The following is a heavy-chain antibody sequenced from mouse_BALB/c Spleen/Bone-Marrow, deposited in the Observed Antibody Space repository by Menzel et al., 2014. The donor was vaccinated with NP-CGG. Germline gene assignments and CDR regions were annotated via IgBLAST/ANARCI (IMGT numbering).Heavy chain of an antibody. Sequence: EVQLQQSGGDLVKPGGSLKLSCAASGFTSSSYGMSWVRQTPDKRLEWVATISSGGSYTYYPDSVKGRFTISRDNAKNTLYLQMSSLKSEDTAMYYCARQDHDWFAYWGQGTLVTVSA. V-gene: IGHV5-6*01. CDR1: GFTSSSYG. CDR3: ARQDHDWFAY. CDR2: ISSGGSYT. J-gene: IGHJ3*01.